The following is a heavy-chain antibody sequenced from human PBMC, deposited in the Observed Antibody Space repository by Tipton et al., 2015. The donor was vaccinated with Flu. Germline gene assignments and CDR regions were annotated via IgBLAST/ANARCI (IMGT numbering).Heavy chain of an antibody. D-gene: IGHD3-9*01. V-gene: IGHV4-34*01. CDR3: ARLYYDILTGSYYFDY. CDR1: GGSFSGYY. CDR2: INHSGST. Sequence: LRLSCAVYGGSFSGYYWSWIRQPPGKGLEWIGEINHSGSTNYNPSLKSRVTISVDTSKNQFSLKLSSVTAADTAVYYCARLYYDILTGSYYFDYWGQGTLVTVSS. J-gene: IGHJ4*02.